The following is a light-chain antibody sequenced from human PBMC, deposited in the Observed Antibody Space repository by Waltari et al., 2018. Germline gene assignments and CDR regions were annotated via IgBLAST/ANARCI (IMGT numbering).Light chain of an antibody. Sequence: DIQMTQSPSSLSASVGDRVTITCRASQSISSYLNWYQQKPGKAPKLLIYAASSLQSGVPSRVSGSGSGTDFTLTISSLQPEDFATYYCQQSYSTLFFFGQGTKLEIK. CDR3: QQSYSTLFF. J-gene: IGKJ2*01. CDR1: QSISSY. CDR2: AAS. V-gene: IGKV1-39*01.